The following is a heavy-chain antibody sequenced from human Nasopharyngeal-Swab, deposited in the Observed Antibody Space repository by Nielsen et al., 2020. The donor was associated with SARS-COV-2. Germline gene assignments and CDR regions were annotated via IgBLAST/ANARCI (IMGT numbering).Heavy chain of an antibody. CDR3: AKDPYQPYYMDV. D-gene: IGHD2-2*01. V-gene: IGHV3-21*04. Sequence: VRQMPGKGLEWVSSISSSSSYIYYADSVKGRFTISRDNSKNTLYLQMNSLRAEDTAVYYCAKDPYQPYYMDVWGKGTTVTVSS. CDR2: ISSSSSYI. J-gene: IGHJ6*03.